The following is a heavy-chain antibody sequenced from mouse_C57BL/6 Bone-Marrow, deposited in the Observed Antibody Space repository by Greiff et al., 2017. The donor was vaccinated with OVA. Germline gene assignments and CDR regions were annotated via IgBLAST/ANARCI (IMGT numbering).Heavy chain of an antibody. CDR1: GFNIKDYY. CDR3: TTPLHDYDGDY. D-gene: IGHD2-4*01. J-gene: IGHJ2*01. CDR2: IDPEDGDT. V-gene: IGHV14-1*01. Sequence: VQLQQSGAELVRPGASVKLSCTASGFNIKDYYMHWVKQRPEQGLEWIGRIDPEDGDTEYAPKFQGKATMTADTSSNTAYLQLSSLTSEDTAVYYCTTPLHDYDGDYWGQGTTLTVSA.